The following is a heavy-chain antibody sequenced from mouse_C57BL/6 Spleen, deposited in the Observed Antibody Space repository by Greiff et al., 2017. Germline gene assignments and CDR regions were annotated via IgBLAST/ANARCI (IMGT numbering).Heavy chain of an antibody. CDR2: IDPSDSYT. V-gene: IGHV1-69*01. Sequence: QVQLQQPGAEPVMPGASVKLSCKASGYTFTSYWMHWVKQRPGQGLEWIGEIDPSDSYTNSNQKFKGKSTLTVDKSSSTAYMQLSSLTSEDSAVYYCARWVYYVNYFDYWGQGTTLTVSS. J-gene: IGHJ2*01. CDR3: ARWVYYVNYFDY. D-gene: IGHD2-1*01. CDR1: GYTFTSYW.